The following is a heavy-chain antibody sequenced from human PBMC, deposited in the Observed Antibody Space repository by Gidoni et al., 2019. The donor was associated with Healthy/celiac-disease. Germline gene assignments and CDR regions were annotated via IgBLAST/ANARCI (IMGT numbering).Heavy chain of an antibody. Sequence: QVQLQESGPRLVKPSETLALTCTVSGGSISGYYWSWIRQPAVKGLEWIGRIYTSGSTKYNPSLKSRVTMSVDTSKNQFSLQLTSVTAADTAVYYCARSLYQLSHFDYWGQGTLVTVSS. CDR2: IYTSGST. J-gene: IGHJ4*02. D-gene: IGHD2-2*01. CDR3: ARSLYQLSHFDY. V-gene: IGHV4-4*07. CDR1: GGSISGYY.